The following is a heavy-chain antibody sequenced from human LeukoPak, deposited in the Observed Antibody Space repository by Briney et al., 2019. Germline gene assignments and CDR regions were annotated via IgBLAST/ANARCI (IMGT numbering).Heavy chain of an antibody. CDR2: IRDSGAT. CDR3: ARDLTGWGESSGYSDY. D-gene: IGHD3-22*01. V-gene: IGHV3-66*03. J-gene: IGHJ4*02. CDR1: GFSVSNFY. Sequence: GGSLRLSCAGSGFSVSNFYMNWVRQAPGKGLEWVSLIRDSGATFYADSVKGRFTISRDNSKNTLFLQVNSLRAEDTAVYYCARDLTGWGESSGYSDYWGQGTLVTVSS.